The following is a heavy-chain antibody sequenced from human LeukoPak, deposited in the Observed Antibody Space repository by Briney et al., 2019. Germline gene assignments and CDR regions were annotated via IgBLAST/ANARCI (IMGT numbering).Heavy chain of an antibody. Sequence: GGSLRLSCAASGFTVSSNYMNWVRQAPGKGLEWVSVIYSSGSTYYADSVKGRFTISRDNAKNSLYLQMNSLRAEDTAVYYCARDYRVVTFDYWGQGTLVTVSS. CDR1: GFTVSSNY. CDR3: ARDYRVVTFDY. J-gene: IGHJ4*02. CDR2: IYSSGST. V-gene: IGHV3-53*01. D-gene: IGHD2-21*02.